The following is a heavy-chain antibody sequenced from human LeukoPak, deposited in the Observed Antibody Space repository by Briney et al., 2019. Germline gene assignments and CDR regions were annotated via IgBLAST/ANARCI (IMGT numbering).Heavy chain of an antibody. Sequence: ASVKVSCKASGYTFTSYGISWVRQAPGQGLEWMGWISAYNGNTNYAQKLQGRVTMTTDTSTSTAYMELRSLRSDDTAVYYCARDRGYYDSSGFLFRYYGMDVWGQGTAVTVSS. J-gene: IGHJ6*02. CDR2: ISAYNGNT. D-gene: IGHD3-22*01. CDR1: GYTFTSYG. CDR3: ARDRGYYDSSGFLFRYYGMDV. V-gene: IGHV1-18*01.